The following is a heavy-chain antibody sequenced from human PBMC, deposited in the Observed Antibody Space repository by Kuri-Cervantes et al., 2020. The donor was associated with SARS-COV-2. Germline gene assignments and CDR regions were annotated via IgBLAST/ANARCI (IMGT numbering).Heavy chain of an antibody. CDR2: ISSSSSYI. J-gene: IGHJ6*03. CDR3: ARAPDTYYYYYMDV. V-gene: IGHV3-21*01. Sequence: GESLKISCEVSGFLFSASAIHWVRQAPGKGLEWVSSISSSSSYIYYADSVKGRFTISRDNAKNSLYLQMNSLRAEDTAVYYCARAPDTYYYYYMDVWGKGTTVTVSS. CDR1: GFLFSASA.